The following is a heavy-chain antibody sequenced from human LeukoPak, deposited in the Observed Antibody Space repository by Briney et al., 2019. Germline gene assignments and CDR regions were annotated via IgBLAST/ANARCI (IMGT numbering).Heavy chain of an antibody. J-gene: IGHJ4*02. CDR3: AKRNTMVRGGPCFAS. CDR1: GSSFSNYA. CDR2: IFGAGENTT. Sequence: GGSLRLSCEASGSSFSNYAMRCVRQAPGGGLEWVSLIFGAGENTTYNAASVKRRFTVSRDNSKNPLYLQMTSLRPEDTAIYYCAKRNTMVRGGPCFASWGRGILVTVSS. D-gene: IGHD3-10*01. V-gene: IGHV3-23*01.